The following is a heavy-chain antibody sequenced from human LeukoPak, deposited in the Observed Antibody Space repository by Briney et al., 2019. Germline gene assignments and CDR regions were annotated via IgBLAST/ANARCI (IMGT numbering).Heavy chain of an antibody. D-gene: IGHD3-10*01. J-gene: IGHJ5*02. V-gene: IGHV4-39*01. CDR3: ARHLAMVRGENGFDP. CDR2: IYYSGST. Sequence: SETLSLTCTVSGGSISSSSYYWGWIRQPPGKGLEWIGSIYYSGSTYYNPSLKSRVTISVDTSKNQFSLKLSPVTAADTAVYYCARHLAMVRGENGFDPWGQGTLVTVSS. CDR1: GGSISSSSYY.